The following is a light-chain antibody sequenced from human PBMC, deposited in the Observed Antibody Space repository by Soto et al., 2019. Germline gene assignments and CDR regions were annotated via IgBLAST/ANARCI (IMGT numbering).Light chain of an antibody. Sequence: DTGVTNSPVTLSCSQRYLSALSFMSSQSVSNNYLAWYQQKPGQAPRLLIYGASSRATGIPDRFSGSGSGTDFTLTISRLEPEDFAVYYCQQYGSSTWRFRQGTKVDIK. CDR1: QSVSNNY. CDR3: QQYGSSTWR. J-gene: IGKJ1*01. CDR2: GAS. V-gene: IGKV3-20*01.